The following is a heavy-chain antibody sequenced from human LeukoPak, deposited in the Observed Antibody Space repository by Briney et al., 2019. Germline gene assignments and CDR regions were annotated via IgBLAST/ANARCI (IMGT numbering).Heavy chain of an antibody. CDR2: INTNTGNP. D-gene: IGHD2-2*01. CDR3: AKQGPGYCSSTSRYGVDY. V-gene: IGHV7-4-1*02. CDR1: GYSFTDYY. J-gene: IGHJ4*02. Sequence: GASVKVSCKASGYSFTDYYMHWVRQAPGQGLEWMGWINTNTGNPTYAQGFTGRFVFSLDTSVSTAYLQISSLKAEDSAVYYCAKQGPGYCSSTSRYGVDYWGQGTLVTVSS.